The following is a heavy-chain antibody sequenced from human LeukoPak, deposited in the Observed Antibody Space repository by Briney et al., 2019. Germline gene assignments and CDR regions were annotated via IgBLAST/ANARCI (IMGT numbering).Heavy chain of an antibody. Sequence: ASVKVSCKASGYTFTGYYMHWVRQAPGQGLEWMGWINANSGGTNYAQKFQGRVTMTRDTSISTAYMELSRLRSDDTAVYYCASESGRGDGLFDYWGQGTLVTVSS. J-gene: IGHJ4*02. CDR2: INANSGGT. D-gene: IGHD3-16*01. CDR3: ASESGRGDGLFDY. CDR1: GYTFTGYY. V-gene: IGHV1-2*02.